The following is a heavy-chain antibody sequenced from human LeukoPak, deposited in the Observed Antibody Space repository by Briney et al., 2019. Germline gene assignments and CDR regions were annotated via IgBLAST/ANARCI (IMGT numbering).Heavy chain of an antibody. D-gene: IGHD1-14*01. CDR3: ARERGTGYYYYYGMDV. V-gene: IGHV4-38-2*02. CDR1: GYSISSGYY. CDR2: IYHSGGT. Sequence: SETLSLTCAVSGYSISSGYYWGWIRQPPGKGLEWIGSIYHSGGTYYNPSLKSRVTISVDTTKNQFSLKLSSVTAADTAVYYCARERGTGYYYYYGMDVWGKGTTVTVSS. J-gene: IGHJ6*04.